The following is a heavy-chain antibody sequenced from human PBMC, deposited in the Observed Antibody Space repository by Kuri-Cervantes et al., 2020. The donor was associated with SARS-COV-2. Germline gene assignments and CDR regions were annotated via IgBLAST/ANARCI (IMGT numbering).Heavy chain of an antibody. J-gene: IGHJ3*02. CDR2: ISWNSGSI. D-gene: IGHD6-19*01. Sequence: SLKISCAASGFTFDDYAMHWVRQAPGKGLERVSGISWNSGSIGYADSVKGRFTISRDNAKNSLYLQMNSLRAEDTALYYCAKDTRARIIAVASGAFDIWGQGTMVTVSS. CDR3: AKDTRARIIAVASGAFDI. V-gene: IGHV3-9*01. CDR1: GFTFDDYA.